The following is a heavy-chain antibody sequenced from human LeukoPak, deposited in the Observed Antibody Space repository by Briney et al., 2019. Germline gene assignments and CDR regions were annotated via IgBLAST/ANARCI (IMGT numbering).Heavy chain of an antibody. CDR3: AKDHYGDYVPYYFDY. J-gene: IGHJ4*02. CDR1: GFTFSSYA. V-gene: IGHV3-23*01. CDR2: ISGSGGST. D-gene: IGHD4-17*01. Sequence: GGSLRLSCAASGFTFSSYAMSWVRQVPGKGLEWVSAISGSGGSTYYADSVKGRFTISRDNSKNTLYLQMNSLRAEDTAVYYCAKDHYGDYVPYYFDYWGQGTVVTVSS.